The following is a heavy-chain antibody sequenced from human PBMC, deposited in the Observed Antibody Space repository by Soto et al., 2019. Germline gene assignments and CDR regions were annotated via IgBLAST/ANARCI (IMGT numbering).Heavy chain of an antibody. D-gene: IGHD6-19*01. CDR1: GFTFSSYG. CDR3: AKSGSAVAVRGRYFDL. Sequence: PGGSLRLSCAASGFTFSSYGMHWVRQAPGKGLEWVAVIWYDGSNKYYADSVKGRFTISRDNSKNTLYLQMNSLRAEDTAVYYCAKSGSAVAVRGRYFDLWGRGTLVTVSS. J-gene: IGHJ2*01. V-gene: IGHV3-30*02. CDR2: IWYDGSNK.